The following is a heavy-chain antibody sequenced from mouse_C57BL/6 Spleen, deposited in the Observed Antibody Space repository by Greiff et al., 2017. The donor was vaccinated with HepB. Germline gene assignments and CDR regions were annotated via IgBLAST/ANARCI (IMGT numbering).Heavy chain of an antibody. CDR1: GFSLTSYG. J-gene: IGHJ4*01. CDR3: ATFITTVVEGYAMDY. D-gene: IGHD1-1*01. Sequence: VQLKESGPGLVAPSQSLSITCTVSGFSLTSYGVDWVRQSPGKGLEWLGVIWGVGSTNYNSALKSRLSISKDNSKSQVFLKMNSLQTDDTAMYYCATFITTVVEGYAMDYWGQGTSVTVSS. CDR2: IWGVGST. V-gene: IGHV2-6*01.